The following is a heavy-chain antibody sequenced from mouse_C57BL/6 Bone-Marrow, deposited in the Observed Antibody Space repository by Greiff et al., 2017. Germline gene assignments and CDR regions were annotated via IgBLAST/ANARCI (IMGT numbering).Heavy chain of an antibody. D-gene: IGHD4-1*01. V-gene: IGHV5-6*01. Sequence: EVQGVESGGDLVKPGGSLKLSCAASGFTFSSYGMSWVRQTPDKRLEWVATISSGGSYTYYPDSVKGRFTISRDNAKNTLYLQMSSLKSEDTAMYYCARRTGSWYFDVWGTGTTVTVSS. CDR1: GFTFSSYG. CDR3: ARRTGSWYFDV. CDR2: ISSGGSYT. J-gene: IGHJ1*03.